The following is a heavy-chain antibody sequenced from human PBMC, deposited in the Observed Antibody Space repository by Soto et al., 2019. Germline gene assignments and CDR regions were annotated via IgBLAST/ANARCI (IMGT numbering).Heavy chain of an antibody. CDR2: IYPGDSDT. CDR3: ARHVSEGLKYSSSYYFDY. Sequence: GESLKISCKGSGYSFTSYWIGWVRQMPGKGLEWMGIIYPGDSDTRYSPSFQGQVTISADKSISTAYLQWSSLKASDTAMYYCARHVSEGLKYSSSYYFDYWGQGTLVTVSS. CDR1: GYSFTSYW. D-gene: IGHD6-6*01. J-gene: IGHJ4*02. V-gene: IGHV5-51*01.